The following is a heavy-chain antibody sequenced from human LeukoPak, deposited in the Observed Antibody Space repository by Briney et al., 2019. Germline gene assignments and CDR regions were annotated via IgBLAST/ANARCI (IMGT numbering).Heavy chain of an antibody. Sequence: GGSLRLSCAASGFTFNYAWMSWVRQVPGKGLEWVGQTVSEIDGGTTDYAAPVKGRFTISRDDSKSTLYLQMNSLKIEDTAAYYCTTDEDWNYARKDVWGQGTTVTVSS. V-gene: IGHV3-15*04. D-gene: IGHD1-7*01. CDR2: TVSEIDGGTT. CDR1: GFTFNYAW. J-gene: IGHJ6*02. CDR3: TTDEDWNYARKDV.